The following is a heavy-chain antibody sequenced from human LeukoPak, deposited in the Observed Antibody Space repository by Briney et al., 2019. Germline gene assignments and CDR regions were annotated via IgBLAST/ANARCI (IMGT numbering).Heavy chain of an antibody. CDR3: ANHYGSGSYETLDY. V-gene: IGHV3-23*01. J-gene: IGHJ4*02. CDR1: GFTFSSYA. CDR2: ISSSGGST. D-gene: IGHD3-10*01. Sequence: GGSLRLSCTASGFTFSSYAMSWVRQAPGKGLEWVSAISSSGGSTYYADSVKGRFTISRDNSKNTLYLQMNSLRAEDTAVYYCANHYGSGSYETLDYWGQGTLVTVSS.